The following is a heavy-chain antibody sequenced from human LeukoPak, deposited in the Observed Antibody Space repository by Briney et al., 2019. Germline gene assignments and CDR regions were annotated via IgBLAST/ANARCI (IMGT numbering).Heavy chain of an antibody. CDR3: ARGRILRFNWFDP. CDR1: GYTFTGYY. D-gene: IGHD2-21*01. J-gene: IGHJ5*02. CDR2: INPNSGGT. V-gene: IGHV1-2*02. Sequence: GASVKVSCKASGYTFTGYYMHWVRQAPGQGLEWMGWINPNSGGTNYAQKFRGRVTMTRDTSISTAYMELSRLRSDDTAVYYCARGRILRFNWFDPWGQGTLVTVSS.